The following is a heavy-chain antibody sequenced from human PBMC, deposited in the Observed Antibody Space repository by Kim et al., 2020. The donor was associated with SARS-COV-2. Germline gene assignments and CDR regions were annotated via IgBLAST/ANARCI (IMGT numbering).Heavy chain of an antibody. J-gene: IGHJ6*02. D-gene: IGHD3-9*01. Sequence: GESLKISCKGSGYSFTSYWIGWVRQMPGKGLEWMGIIYPGDSDTRYSPSFQGQVTISADKSISTAYLQWSSLKASDTAMYYCARLGYDILTGYRDYYYGMDVWGQGTTVTVSS. CDR3: ARLGYDILTGYRDYYYGMDV. CDR2: IYPGDSDT. V-gene: IGHV5-51*01. CDR1: GYSFTSYW.